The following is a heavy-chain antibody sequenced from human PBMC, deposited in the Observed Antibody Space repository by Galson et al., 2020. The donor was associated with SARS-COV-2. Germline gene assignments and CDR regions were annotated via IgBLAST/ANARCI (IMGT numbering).Heavy chain of an antibody. J-gene: IGHJ6*02. V-gene: IGHV1-2*02. D-gene: IGHD5-12*01. CDR2: INPNSGGT. CDR1: GYTFTGYY. Sequence: ASVKVSCKASGYTFTGYYMHWVRQAPGQGLEWMGWINPNSGGTNYAQKFQGRVTMTRDTSISTAYMELSRLRSDDTAVYYCAREYPIVATIRAANYGMDVWGQGTTVTVSS. CDR3: AREYPIVATIRAANYGMDV.